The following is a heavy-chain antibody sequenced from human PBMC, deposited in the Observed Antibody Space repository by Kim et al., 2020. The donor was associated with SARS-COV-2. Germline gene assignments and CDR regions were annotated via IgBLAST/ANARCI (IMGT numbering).Heavy chain of an antibody. CDR1: GGTFSSYA. J-gene: IGHJ3*02. V-gene: IGHV1-69*13. CDR2: IIPFFGTA. CDR3: ARDSPSQITMVRGVMIGGNAFDI. D-gene: IGHD3-10*01. Sequence: SVKVSCKASGGTFSSYAISWVRQAPGQGLEWMGGIIPFFGTANYAQKFQGRVTITADESTSTAYMELSSLRSEDTAVYYCARDSPSQITMVRGVMIGGNAFDIWGQGTMVTVS.